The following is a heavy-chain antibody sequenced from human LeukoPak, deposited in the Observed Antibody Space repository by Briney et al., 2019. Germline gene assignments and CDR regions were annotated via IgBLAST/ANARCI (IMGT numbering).Heavy chain of an antibody. CDR3: ARVHSLAYSSGWDYYYYYYMDV. CDR1: GGSISSYY. D-gene: IGHD6-19*01. Sequence: PSETLPLTCTVSGGSISSYYWSWIRQPAGKGLEWIGRIYTSGSTNYNPSLKSRVTISVDKSKNQFSLKLSSVTAADTAVYYCARVHSLAYSSGWDYYYYYYMDVWGKGTTVTVSS. J-gene: IGHJ6*03. CDR2: IYTSGST. V-gene: IGHV4-4*07.